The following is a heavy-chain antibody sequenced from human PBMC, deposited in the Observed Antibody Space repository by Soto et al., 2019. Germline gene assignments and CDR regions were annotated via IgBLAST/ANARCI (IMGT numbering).Heavy chain of an antibody. CDR2: FDPEDGET. Sequence: ASVKVSCKVSGYTLTELSMHWVRQAPGKGLEWMGGFDPEDGETIYAQKFQGRVTMTEDTSTDTAYMELSSLRSEDKAVYYCATSTMITFGGVIVINNLPKWVDPWG. CDR3: ATSTMITFGGVIVINNLPKWVDP. V-gene: IGHV1-24*01. D-gene: IGHD3-16*02. CDR1: GYTLTELS. J-gene: IGHJ5*02.